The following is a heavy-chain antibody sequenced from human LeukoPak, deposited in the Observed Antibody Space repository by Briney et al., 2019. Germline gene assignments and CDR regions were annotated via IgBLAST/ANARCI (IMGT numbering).Heavy chain of an antibody. CDR3: ARCRPAAISNWFDP. CDR2: INPNSGGT. Sequence: ASVKVSCKASGYTFTGYYMHWVRQAPGQGLEWMGWINPNSGGTNYAQKFQGRVTMTRDTSISTAYMELSRLRSDDTAVYYCARCRPAAISNWFDPWGQGTLVTVSP. D-gene: IGHD2-2*02. J-gene: IGHJ5*02. CDR1: GYTFTGYY. V-gene: IGHV1-2*02.